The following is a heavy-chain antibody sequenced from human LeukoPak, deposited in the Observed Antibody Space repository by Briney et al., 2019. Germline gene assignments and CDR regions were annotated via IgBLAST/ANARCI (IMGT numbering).Heavy chain of an antibody. CDR1: GFTFSSYW. Sequence: GGSLRLSCVASGFTFSSYWMHWVRQAPGTGLVWVSRVNSDGRGTIHLDSVKGRFTISRDNAKNTLYLQMNSLRADDTAVYYCARGGTLHGFDIWGQGTMVTVSS. V-gene: IGHV3-74*01. D-gene: IGHD3-16*01. CDR3: ARGGTLHGFDI. J-gene: IGHJ3*02. CDR2: VNSDGRGT.